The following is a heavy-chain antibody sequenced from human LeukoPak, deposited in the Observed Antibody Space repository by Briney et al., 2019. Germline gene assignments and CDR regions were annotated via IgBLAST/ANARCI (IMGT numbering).Heavy chain of an antibody. CDR3: ASRSGSYYPFDS. CDR1: GYSFPTYW. J-gene: IGHJ4*02. V-gene: IGHV5-51*01. D-gene: IGHD1-26*01. CDR2: MYPGGSDI. Sequence: GESLKISCQVSGYSFPTYWIGWVRQMPGKGLEWMGVMYPGGSDIRYSPSFQGQVTISADKSIDTAYLQWSSLKTSDSAMYYCASRSGSYYPFDSWGQGTLVTVSS.